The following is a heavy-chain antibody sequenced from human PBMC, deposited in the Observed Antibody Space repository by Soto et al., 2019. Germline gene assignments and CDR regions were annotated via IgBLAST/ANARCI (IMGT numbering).Heavy chain of an antibody. Sequence: SETLSLTCTVSGGSISSSSYYWGWIRQPPGKGLEWIGSIYYSGSTYYNTSLKSRVTISVDTSKIQFSLKLSSVTAADTAVYYCASGSTVTTYYYYYYMDVWGKGTTVTVSS. CDR2: IYYSGST. CDR1: GGSISSSSYY. V-gene: IGHV4-39*01. CDR3: ASGSTVTTYYYYYYMDV. D-gene: IGHD4-4*01. J-gene: IGHJ6*03.